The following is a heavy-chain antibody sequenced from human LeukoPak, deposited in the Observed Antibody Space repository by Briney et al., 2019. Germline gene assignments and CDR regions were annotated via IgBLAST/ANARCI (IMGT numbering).Heavy chain of an antibody. D-gene: IGHD2-15*01. CDR2: IIPVFGTT. CDR1: GGTFIHYS. J-gene: IGHJ6*02. Sequence: SVKVSCKASGGTFIHYSISWVRQAPGQGLEWMGGIIPVFGTTNYAQKFQGRVTITADKSTSTAYMELSSLRPDDTAVYYCAREDFSDATGYYNYALDVWGQGTTVTVSS. CDR3: AREDFSDATGYYNYALDV. V-gene: IGHV1-69*06.